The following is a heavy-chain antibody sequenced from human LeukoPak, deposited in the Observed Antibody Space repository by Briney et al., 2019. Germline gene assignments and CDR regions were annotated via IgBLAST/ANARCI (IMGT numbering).Heavy chain of an antibody. J-gene: IGHJ4*02. CDR1: VFTFSSYA. CDR2: LSGRGGST. CDR3: AKVVVRGGARGTYYFDD. D-gene: IGHD3-10*01. V-gene: IGHV3-23*01. Sequence: GGSLRLSCAASVFTFSSYATSWVRQAPGKALEWVSALSGRGGSTYYEDSVKGRFTISRDNSKNTLYLQMNSLRAQNTGVYYCAKVVVRGGARGTYYFDDWGQGTLVTVSS.